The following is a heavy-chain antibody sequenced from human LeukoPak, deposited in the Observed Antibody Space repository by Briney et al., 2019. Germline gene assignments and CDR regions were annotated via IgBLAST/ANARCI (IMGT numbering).Heavy chain of an antibody. J-gene: IGHJ6*02. CDR3: ARDSPPNSGSYYPYYYYGMDV. CDR2: INHSGST. V-gene: IGHV4-34*01. CDR1: GGSFSGYY. D-gene: IGHD3-10*01. Sequence: PSETLSLTCAVYGGSFSGYYWSWIRQPPGKGLEWIGEINHSGSTNYNPSLKSRVTISVDTSKNQFSLKLSSVTAADTAVYYCARDSPPNSGSYYPYYYYGMDVWGQGTTVTVSS.